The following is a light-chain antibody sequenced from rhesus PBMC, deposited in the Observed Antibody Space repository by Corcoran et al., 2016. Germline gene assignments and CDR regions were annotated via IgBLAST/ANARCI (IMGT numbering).Light chain of an antibody. CDR3: QQYSNWPHHLT. V-gene: IGKV3S9*01. CDR1: QSVSSY. Sequence: EIVMTQSPATLSLSPGERATLSCRASQSVSSYVAWYQQKTEQAPRLLIYGATSRATGIPDRFSGSGFGTNFTLTISSLEPEDFAVYYCQQYSNWPHHLTFGGVAKVEIK. CDR2: GAT. J-gene: IGKJ4*01.